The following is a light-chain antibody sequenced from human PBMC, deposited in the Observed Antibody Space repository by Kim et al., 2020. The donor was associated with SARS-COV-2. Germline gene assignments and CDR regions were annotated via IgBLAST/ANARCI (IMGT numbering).Light chain of an antibody. J-gene: IGLJ3*02. CDR2: EDN. CDR3: QSYDSSNHEV. CDR1: SGSIASNY. V-gene: IGLV6-57*03. Sequence: KTVTISCPRSSGSIASNYVQWSQQRPGSAPTTVIYEDNQRPSGVPDRFSGSIDSSSNSASLTISGLKTEDEADYYCQSYDSSNHEVFGGGTKLTVL.